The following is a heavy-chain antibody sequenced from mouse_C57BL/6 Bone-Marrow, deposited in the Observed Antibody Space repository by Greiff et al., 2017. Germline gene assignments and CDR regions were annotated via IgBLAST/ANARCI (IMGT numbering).Heavy chain of an antibody. V-gene: IGHV1-69*01. D-gene: IGHD1-1*01. Sequence: QVQLQQPGAELVMPGASVKLSCKASGYTFTSYWMHWVKQRPGQGLEWIGEIDPSDSYTNYNQKFKGKSTLTVAKSSSTAYMQLSSLASEDSAVYYCARFPHYGSRGFDYWGQGTTLTVSS. J-gene: IGHJ2*01. CDR1: GYTFTSYW. CDR2: IDPSDSYT. CDR3: ARFPHYGSRGFDY.